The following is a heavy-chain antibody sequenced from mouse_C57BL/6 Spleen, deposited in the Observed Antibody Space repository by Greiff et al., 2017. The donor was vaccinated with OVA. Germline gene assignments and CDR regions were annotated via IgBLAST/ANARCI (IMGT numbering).Heavy chain of an antibody. CDR2: IYPGSGST. CDR3: ARPPYYYGSSYEGY. V-gene: IGHV1-55*01. D-gene: IGHD1-1*01. Sequence: QVQLQQPGAELVKPGASVKMSCKASGYTFTSYWITWVKQRPGQGLEWIGDIYPGSGSTNYNEKFKSKATLTVDTSSSTAYMQLSSLTSEDSAGYYCARPPYYYGSSYEGYWGQGTTLTVSS. CDR1: GYTFTSYW. J-gene: IGHJ2*01.